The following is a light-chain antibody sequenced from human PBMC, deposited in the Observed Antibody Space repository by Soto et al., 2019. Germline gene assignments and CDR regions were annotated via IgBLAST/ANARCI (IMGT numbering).Light chain of an antibody. CDR2: KAS. CDR3: QHHGT. CDR1: QSISTW. V-gene: IGKV1-5*03. J-gene: IGKJ1*01. Sequence: IQMTQSPSSLSASVGDRVTITCPASQSISTWLAWYQQKPGKAYKLLIYKASSLESGVPSRFSGSGSGIEFTLTISSLRPDDFANYYCQHHGTFGQGTKVDIK.